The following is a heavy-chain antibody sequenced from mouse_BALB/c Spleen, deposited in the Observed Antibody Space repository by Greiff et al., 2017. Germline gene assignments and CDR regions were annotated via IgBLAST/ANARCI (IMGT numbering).Heavy chain of an antibody. CDR1: GFTFSSYA. J-gene: IGHJ4*01. D-gene: IGHD1-2*01. CDR3: ARGDYGHYYAMDY. V-gene: IGHV5-6-5*01. Sequence: EVQGVESGGGLVKPGGSLKLSCAASGFTFSSYAMSWVRQTPEKRLEWVASISSGGSTYYPDSVKGRFTISRDNARNILYLQMSSLRSEDTAMYYCARGDYGHYYAMDYWGQGTSVTVSS. CDR2: ISSGGST.